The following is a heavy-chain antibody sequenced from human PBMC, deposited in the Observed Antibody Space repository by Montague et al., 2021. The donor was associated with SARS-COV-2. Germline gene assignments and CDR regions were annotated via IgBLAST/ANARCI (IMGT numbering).Heavy chain of an antibody. CDR3: VRHSGYYDRSGYYDY. J-gene: IGHJ4*02. D-gene: IGHD3-22*01. V-gene: IGHV4-59*08. CDR1: GDSVSRSY. Sequence: SETLSLTCTVSGDSVSRSYWSWIRRTPGRGLEWLAYISYIGSTNHNPSLKSRVTISVDTPKNQFSLKLSAVTAADTGVYYCVRHSGYYDRSGYYDYWGRGTLVTVSS. CDR2: ISYIGST.